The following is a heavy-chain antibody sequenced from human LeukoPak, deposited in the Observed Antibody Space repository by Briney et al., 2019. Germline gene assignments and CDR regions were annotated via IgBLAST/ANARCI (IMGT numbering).Heavy chain of an antibody. CDR3: ARRAGSKQRWLQKMVGAFDI. V-gene: IGHV4-38-2*02. CDR1: GYSISSGYY. D-gene: IGHD5-24*01. Sequence: MASETLSLTCTVSGYSISSGYYWGWIRQPPGKGLEWIGEINHSGSTNYNPSLKSRVTISVDTSKNQFSLKLSSVTAADTAVYYCARRAGSKQRWLQKMVGAFDIWGQGTMVTVSS. CDR2: INHSGST. J-gene: IGHJ3*02.